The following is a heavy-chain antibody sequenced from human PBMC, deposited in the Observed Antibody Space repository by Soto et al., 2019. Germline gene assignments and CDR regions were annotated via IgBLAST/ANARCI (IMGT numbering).Heavy chain of an antibody. CDR2: ISYDGSNK. V-gene: IGHV3-30-3*01. J-gene: IGHJ4*02. CDR1: GFTFSSYA. Sequence: GGSLRLSCAASGFTFSSYAMHWVRQAPGKGLEWVAVISYDGSNKYYADSVKGRFTISRDNSKNTLYLQMNSLRAEDTAVYYCARDFLEWGQGTLVTVSS. CDR3: ARDFLE.